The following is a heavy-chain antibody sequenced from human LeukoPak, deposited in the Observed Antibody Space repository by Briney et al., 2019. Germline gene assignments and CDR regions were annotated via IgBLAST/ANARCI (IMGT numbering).Heavy chain of an antibody. CDR1: GFTVSSDY. J-gene: IGHJ4*02. Sequence: PGGSLRLSCAASGFTVSSDYMSWVRQAPGKGLEWVSVIYSGDSTYYADSVKGRFTISRDNSKNTMYLQMNSLRAEDTAVYYCGRGSSSGYYLAFDYWGQGTLVTVSS. CDR2: IYSGDST. D-gene: IGHD3-22*01. CDR3: GRGSSSGYYLAFDY. V-gene: IGHV3-66*01.